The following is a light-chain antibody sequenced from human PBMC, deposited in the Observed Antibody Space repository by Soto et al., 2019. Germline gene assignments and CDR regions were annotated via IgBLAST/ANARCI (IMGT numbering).Light chain of an antibody. CDR1: QSISSW. V-gene: IGKV1-5*01. J-gene: IGKJ1*01. Sequence: DIQMTQSPSTLSASVGDRVTITCRASQSISSWLAWYQQKPGEAPKLLIYDASSLESGVPSRFSGSGSGTEFTLTTSSLQPDDFATYSCQQYNSYSTWTFGQGTKVDIK. CDR3: QQYNSYSTWT. CDR2: DAS.